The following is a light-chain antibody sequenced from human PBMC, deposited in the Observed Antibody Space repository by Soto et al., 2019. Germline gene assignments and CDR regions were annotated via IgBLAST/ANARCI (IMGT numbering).Light chain of an antibody. CDR1: SSNIGTNT. Sequence: QSVLTQPPSASGTPGQRVTISCSGSSSNIGTNTVNWYLQLPGTAPKLLMYNNNQRPSGVPERFSGSKSGTSASLAIGGLQSVDESDYYCAAWDDSLDGFYVFGSGTKLTVL. V-gene: IGLV1-44*01. J-gene: IGLJ1*01. CDR2: NNN. CDR3: AAWDDSLDGFYV.